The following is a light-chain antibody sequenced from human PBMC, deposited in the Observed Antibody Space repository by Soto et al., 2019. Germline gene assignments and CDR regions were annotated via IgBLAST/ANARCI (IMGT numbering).Light chain of an antibody. CDR1: QSVTSSY. CDR3: QQYGSSPALFT. CDR2: GAS. Sequence: IVLTHSPGTLSLSPGEIATLSFRAIQSVTSSYLAWYQQKPGQAPRLLIYGASSRATGIPDRFSGSGSGTEFTLTISRLEPEDFAVYYCQQYGSSPALFTFGPGTKVDIK. J-gene: IGKJ3*01. V-gene: IGKV3-20*01.